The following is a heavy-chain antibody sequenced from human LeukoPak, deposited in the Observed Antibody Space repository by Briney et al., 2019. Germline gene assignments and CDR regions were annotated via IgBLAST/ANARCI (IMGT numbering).Heavy chain of an antibody. Sequence: SETLSLTCAVYGGSFSGYYWSWIRQPAGKGLEWIGRIYTSGSTNYNPSLKSRVTMSVDTSKNQFSLKLSSVTAADTAVYYCARGSYYYDSRRDYYYYYMDVWGKGTTVTVSS. CDR1: GGSFSGYY. V-gene: IGHV4-59*10. CDR3: ARGSYYYDSRRDYYYYYMDV. CDR2: IYTSGST. J-gene: IGHJ6*03. D-gene: IGHD3-22*01.